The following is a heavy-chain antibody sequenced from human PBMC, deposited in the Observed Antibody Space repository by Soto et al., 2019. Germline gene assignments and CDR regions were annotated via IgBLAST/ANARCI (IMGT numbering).Heavy chain of an antibody. D-gene: IGHD6-19*01. J-gene: IGHJ4*02. CDR2: IYYSGST. V-gene: IGHV4-59*01. CDR1: GGSISSYY. Sequence: SETLSLTCTVSGGSISSYYWSWIRQPPGKGLEWIGYIYYSGSTNYNPSLKSRVTISVDTSKNQFSLKLSSVTAADTAVYYCARDTGAGYSSGSRYFDYWGQGTLVTVSS. CDR3: ARDTGAGYSSGSRYFDY.